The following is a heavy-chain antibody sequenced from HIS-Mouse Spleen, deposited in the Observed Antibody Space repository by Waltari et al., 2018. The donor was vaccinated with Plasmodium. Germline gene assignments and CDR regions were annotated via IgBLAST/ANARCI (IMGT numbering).Heavy chain of an antibody. Sequence: QVQLQQWGAGLLKPSETWSLTCAVCGGSGSGYYWSWNRPPPGKGLEWIGEINHSGSTNYNPSLKSRVTISVDTSKNQFSLKLSSVTAADTAVYYCARVTSSGVYWYFDLWGRGTLVTVSS. CDR2: INHSGST. D-gene: IGHD3-3*01. CDR1: GGSGSGYY. J-gene: IGHJ2*01. V-gene: IGHV4-34*01. CDR3: ARVTSSGVYWYFDL.